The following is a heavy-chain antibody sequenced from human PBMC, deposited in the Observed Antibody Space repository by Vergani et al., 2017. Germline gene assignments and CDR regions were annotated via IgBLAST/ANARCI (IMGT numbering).Heavy chain of an antibody. D-gene: IGHD3-22*01. CDR1: GGSISSSNW. V-gene: IGHV4-4*02. CDR3: AREGYYDSSGYYEPTLAFDY. J-gene: IGHJ4*02. Sequence: QVQLQESGPGLVKPSGTLSLTCAVSGGSISSSNWWSWVRQPPGKGLEWIGEIYHSGSTNYNPSLKSRVTISVDKSKNQFSLKLSSVTAADTAVYYCAREGYYDSSGYYEPTLAFDYWSQGTLVTVSS. CDR2: IYHSGST.